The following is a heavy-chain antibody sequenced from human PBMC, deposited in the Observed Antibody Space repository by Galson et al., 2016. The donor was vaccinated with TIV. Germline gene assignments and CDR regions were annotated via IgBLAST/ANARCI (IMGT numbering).Heavy chain of an antibody. Sequence: SLRLSCAASGFSFPSFAMNWVRHAPGRGLEWVSSINNFGVATYYAGSVKGRFTISRDNSKNTLYLQMSSLRVEDTAFYYCAKDANYVLPRNWFDRWGQGTLVTVSS. V-gene: IGHV3-23*01. D-gene: IGHD3-16*01. CDR1: GFSFPSFA. J-gene: IGHJ5*02. CDR3: AKDANYVLPRNWFDR. CDR2: INNFGVAT.